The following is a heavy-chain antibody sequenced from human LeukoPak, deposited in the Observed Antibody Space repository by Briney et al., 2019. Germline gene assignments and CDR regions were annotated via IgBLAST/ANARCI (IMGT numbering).Heavy chain of an antibody. Sequence: SETLSLTCTVSGGSISSYYWSWIRQPAGKGLEWIGRIYTSGSTNYNPSLKSRVTMSVDTSKNQFSLKLSSVTAADTAVYYCARDLGAAAAYDAFDIWGQGTMVTVSS. J-gene: IGHJ3*02. CDR2: IYTSGST. D-gene: IGHD6-13*01. CDR3: ARDLGAAAAYDAFDI. V-gene: IGHV4-4*07. CDR1: GGSISSYY.